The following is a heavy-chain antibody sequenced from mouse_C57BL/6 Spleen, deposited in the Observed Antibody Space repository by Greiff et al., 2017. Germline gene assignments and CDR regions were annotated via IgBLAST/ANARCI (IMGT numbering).Heavy chain of an antibody. D-gene: IGHD1-1*01. V-gene: IGHV5-4*01. Sequence: EVQLVESGGGLVKPGGSLKLSCAASGFTFSSYAMPWVRQTPEQRLEWVATISDGGSYTYYPDHVKGRFTISRDNAKNNLYQQMSHLQSEDTAMYYCARDDGSSPFGYWGQGATLTVSS. CDR1: GFTFSSYA. CDR3: ARDDGSSPFGY. CDR2: ISDGGSYT. J-gene: IGHJ2*01.